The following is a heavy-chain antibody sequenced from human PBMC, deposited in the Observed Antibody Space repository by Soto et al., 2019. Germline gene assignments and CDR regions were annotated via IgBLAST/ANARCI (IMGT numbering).Heavy chain of an antibody. CDR3: AKVLQLSYYYYYGMDV. V-gene: IGHV3-30*18. Sequence: GSLRLSCAASGFTFSSYGMHWVRQAPGKGLEWVAVISYDGSNKYYADSVKGRFTISRDNSKNTLYLQMNSLRAEDTAVYYCAKVLQLSYYYYYGMDVWGQGTTVTVSS. CDR1: GFTFSSYG. CDR2: ISYDGSNK. D-gene: IGHD6-13*01. J-gene: IGHJ6*02.